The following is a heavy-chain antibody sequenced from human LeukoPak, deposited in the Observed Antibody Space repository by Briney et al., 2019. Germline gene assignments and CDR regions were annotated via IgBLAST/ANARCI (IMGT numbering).Heavy chain of an antibody. Sequence: ASVKVSCKASGYTFTGYYMHWVRQAPGQGLEWMGWINPNSGGTNYAQKFQGRVTMTRDTSISTAYMGLSRLRSDDTAVYYCAREASITVVRGVIKAFDIWGQGTMVTVSS. CDR1: GYTFTGYY. V-gene: IGHV1-2*02. J-gene: IGHJ3*02. D-gene: IGHD3-10*01. CDR3: AREASITVVRGVIKAFDI. CDR2: INPNSGGT.